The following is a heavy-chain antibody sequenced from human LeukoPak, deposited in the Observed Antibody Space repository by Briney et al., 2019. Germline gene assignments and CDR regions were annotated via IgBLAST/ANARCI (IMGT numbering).Heavy chain of an antibody. D-gene: IGHD4-17*01. V-gene: IGHV3-13*01. J-gene: IGHJ4*02. Sequence: GGSLRLSCAASGFAFSSYDMHWVRQVSGKGLEWASAIGHAGDTYYADSVKGRFTISRDNSKNTLYLQMNSLRAEDTAVYYCAKVSLYGDYYFDYRGQGTLVTVSP. CDR3: AKVSLYGDYYFDY. CDR2: IGHAGDT. CDR1: GFAFSSYD.